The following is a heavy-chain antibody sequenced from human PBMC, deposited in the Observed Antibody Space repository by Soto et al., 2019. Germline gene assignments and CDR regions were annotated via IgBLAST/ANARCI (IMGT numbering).Heavy chain of an antibody. CDR3: VRELGLAY. D-gene: IGHD7-27*01. V-gene: IGHV3-7*03. Sequence: GGSLRLSCAASGFTLSNYWMTWVRQAPGKGLEWVANINKDGSQKNYVDSVKGRSTIARDNGQNSLSLQMNSLRVEGTAVYYCVRELGLAYWGQGALVTVSS. CDR1: GFTLSNYW. J-gene: IGHJ4*02. CDR2: INKDGSQK.